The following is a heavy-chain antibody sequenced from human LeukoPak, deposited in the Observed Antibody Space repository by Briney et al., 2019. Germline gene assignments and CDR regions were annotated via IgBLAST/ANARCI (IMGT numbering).Heavy chain of an antibody. D-gene: IGHD6-13*01. Sequence: SETLSLTCTVSGGSISSYYWSWIRQPPGKGLEWIGYIYYSGSINYNPSLKSRVTISVDTSKNQFSLKLSSVTAADTAVYYCARGEYSSSWYRPYYFDYWGQGTLVTVSS. J-gene: IGHJ4*02. CDR2: IYYSGSI. CDR3: ARGEYSSSWYRPYYFDY. V-gene: IGHV4-59*01. CDR1: GGSISSYY.